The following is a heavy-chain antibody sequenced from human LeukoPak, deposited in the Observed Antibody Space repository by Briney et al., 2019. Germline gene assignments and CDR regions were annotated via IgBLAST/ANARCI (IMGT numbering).Heavy chain of an antibody. Sequence: SVKVSCKASGGTFSSYAISWVRQAPGQGLEWMGGIIPIFGTANYAQKFQGRVTITADESTSTAYMELSSLRSEDTAVYYCAVGTVIVVVITPYYYYGMDVWGQGTTVTVSS. V-gene: IGHV1-69*13. CDR2: IIPIFGTA. CDR3: AVGTVIVVVITPYYYYGMDV. D-gene: IGHD3-22*01. CDR1: GGTFSSYA. J-gene: IGHJ6*02.